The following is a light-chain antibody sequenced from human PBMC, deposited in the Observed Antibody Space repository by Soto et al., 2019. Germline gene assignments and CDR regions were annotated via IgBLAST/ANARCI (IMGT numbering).Light chain of an antibody. CDR3: AAWDDSLSACYV. CDR2: RNN. Sequence: QSVLTQPPSASGTPGQRVTLSCSGSSSNIGSNYVYWYQQLPGTAPKLLIYRNNQRPSGVPDRFSGSKSGTSASLAISGLRSEDEADYYCAAWDDSLSACYVFGTGTKLTVL. V-gene: IGLV1-47*01. CDR1: SSNIGSNY. J-gene: IGLJ1*01.